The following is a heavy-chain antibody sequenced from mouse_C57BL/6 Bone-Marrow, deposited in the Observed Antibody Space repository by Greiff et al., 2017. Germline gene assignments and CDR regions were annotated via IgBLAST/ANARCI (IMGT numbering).Heavy chain of an antibody. CDR2: IDPNSGGT. Sequence: QVQLQQPGAELVMPGASVKLSCKASGYTFTSYWMHWVKQRPGQGLEWIGRIDPNSGGTKYNEKFKSKATLTVDRPSSTAYMQLSSLTSEDSAVYYCARWGYYGSSYDWYCDVWGTGTTVTVSS. V-gene: IGHV1-72*01. CDR3: ARWGYYGSSYDWYCDV. D-gene: IGHD1-1*01. CDR1: GYTFTSYW. J-gene: IGHJ1*03.